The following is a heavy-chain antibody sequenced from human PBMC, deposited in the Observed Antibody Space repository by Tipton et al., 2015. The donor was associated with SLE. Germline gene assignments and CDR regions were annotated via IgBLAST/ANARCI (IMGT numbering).Heavy chain of an antibody. D-gene: IGHD3-22*01. CDR3: ARDVLGSYYDSSGSDY. CDR1: GFTFNNYV. J-gene: IGHJ4*02. CDR2: ISGDGDTT. Sequence: SLRLSCAASGFTFNNYVMSWVRQAPGMGLEWVSTISGDGDTTYYADSVKGRFTISRDNAKNTLYLQLNSLRAEDTAVYYCARDVLGSYYDSSGSDYWGQGSLVTVSS. V-gene: IGHV3-23*01.